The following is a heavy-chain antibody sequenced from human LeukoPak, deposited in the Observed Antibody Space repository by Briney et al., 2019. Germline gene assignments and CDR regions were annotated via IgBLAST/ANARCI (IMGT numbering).Heavy chain of an antibody. CDR2: INHSGST. Sequence: RASETLSLTCAVYGGFFSGYYWSWIRQPPGKGLEWIGEINHSGSTNYNPSLKSRVTISVDTSKSQFSLKLSSVTAADTAVYYCARGRTPSYYYGSGSYYRGPKPGQNWFDPWGQGTLVTVSS. J-gene: IGHJ5*02. V-gene: IGHV4-34*01. CDR3: ARGRTPSYYYGSGSYYRGPKPGQNWFDP. CDR1: GGFFSGYY. D-gene: IGHD3-10*01.